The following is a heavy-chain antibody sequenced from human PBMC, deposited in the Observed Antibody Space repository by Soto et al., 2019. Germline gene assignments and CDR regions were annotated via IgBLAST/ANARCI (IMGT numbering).Heavy chain of an antibody. CDR2: FDPEDGET. CDR1: GYTLTELS. V-gene: IGHV1-24*01. D-gene: IGHD3-22*01. CDR3: ATDYYDSSCPSLLGY. J-gene: IGHJ4*02. Sequence: ASVKVSCKFSGYTLTELSMHWVRQAPGKGLEGMGGFDPEDGETIYAQKFQGRVTMTEDTSTDTAYMELSSLRSEDTAVYYCATDYYDSSCPSLLGYWGQGTLVTVSS.